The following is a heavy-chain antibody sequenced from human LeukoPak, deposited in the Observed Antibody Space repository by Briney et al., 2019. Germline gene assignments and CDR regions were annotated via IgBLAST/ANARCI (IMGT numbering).Heavy chain of an antibody. V-gene: IGHV3-7*03. CDR1: GFTFSSFG. J-gene: IGHJ6*02. CDR3: ARVQLLWFGELNYGMDV. D-gene: IGHD3-10*01. Sequence: GGSLRLSCAASGFTFSSFGMHWVRQAPGKGLEWVANIKQDGSEKYYVDSVKGRFTISRDNAKNSLYLQMNSLRAEDTAVYYCARVQLLWFGELNYGMDVWGQGTTVTVSS. CDR2: IKQDGSEK.